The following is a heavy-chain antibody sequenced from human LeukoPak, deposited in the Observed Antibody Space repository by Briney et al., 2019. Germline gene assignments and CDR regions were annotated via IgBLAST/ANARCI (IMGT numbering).Heavy chain of an antibody. CDR3: ATQSITLVVVISPFDY. J-gene: IGHJ4*02. Sequence: GGTLTLSCAASGFPIHWVRQAPATGLEWVALIQDDGATTNYADSVRGRFTISRDNSKSTVYLQMNSLKPDDTAVYYCATQSITLVVVISPFDYWGQGTLVTVSS. D-gene: IGHD3-22*01. CDR2: IQDDGATT. CDR1: GFP. V-gene: IGHV3-30*02.